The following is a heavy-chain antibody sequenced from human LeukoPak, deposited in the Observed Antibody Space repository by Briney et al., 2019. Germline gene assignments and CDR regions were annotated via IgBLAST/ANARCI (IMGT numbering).Heavy chain of an antibody. CDR2: ISGSGDNT. J-gene: IGHJ5*02. Sequence: GGSLRLSCAASGFTFRSHAMSWVRQAPGKGLEWVSAISGSGDNTYYADSVKGRFTISRDNSKNTLYLQMNNLRAEDTAVYYCATSPTFDPWGQGTLVTVSS. CDR3: ATSPTFDP. CDR1: GFTFRSHA. V-gene: IGHV3-23*01.